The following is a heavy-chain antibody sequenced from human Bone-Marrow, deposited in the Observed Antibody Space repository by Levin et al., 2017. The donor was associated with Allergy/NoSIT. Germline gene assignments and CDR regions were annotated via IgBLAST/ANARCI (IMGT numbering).Heavy chain of an antibody. CDR1: GFTFSSYS. Sequence: NPGGSLRLSCAASGFTFSSYSMNWVRQAPGKGLEWVSSISSSSSYIYYADSVKGRFTISRDNAKNSLYLQMNSLRAEDTAVYYCARDRPIAAAGTYYYYYGMDVWGQGTTVTVSS. D-gene: IGHD6-13*01. CDR3: ARDRPIAAAGTYYYYYGMDV. V-gene: IGHV3-21*01. J-gene: IGHJ6*02. CDR2: ISSSSSYI.